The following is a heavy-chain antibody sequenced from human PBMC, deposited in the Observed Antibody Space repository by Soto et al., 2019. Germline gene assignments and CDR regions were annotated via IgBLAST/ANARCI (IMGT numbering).Heavy chain of an antibody. CDR2: INSDGSST. D-gene: IGHD4-17*01. CDR3: ARDTETSRYYYYYMDV. J-gene: IGHJ6*03. CDR1: GFTFSSYW. Sequence: EVQLVESGGGLVQPGGSLRLSCAASGFTFSSYWMHWVRQAPGKGLVWVSRINSDGSSTSYADSVKGRFTISRDNAKNTLYLQRNSLRAEDTAVYYCARDTETSRYYYYYMDVWGKGPRSPSP. V-gene: IGHV3-74*01.